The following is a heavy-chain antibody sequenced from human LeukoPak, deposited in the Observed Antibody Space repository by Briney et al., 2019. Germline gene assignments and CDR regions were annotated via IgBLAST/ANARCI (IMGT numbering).Heavy chain of an antibody. CDR1: GGTFSSYA. V-gene: IGHV1-69*06. Sequence: GAPVKVSCKASGGTFSSYAISWVRQAPGQGLEWMGGIIPIFGTANYAQKFQGRVTITADKSTSTAYMELSSLRSEDTAVYYCARDPTTVPPSGYFDLWGRGTLVTVSS. CDR3: ARDPTTVPPSGYFDL. CDR2: IIPIFGTA. D-gene: IGHD4-17*01. J-gene: IGHJ2*01.